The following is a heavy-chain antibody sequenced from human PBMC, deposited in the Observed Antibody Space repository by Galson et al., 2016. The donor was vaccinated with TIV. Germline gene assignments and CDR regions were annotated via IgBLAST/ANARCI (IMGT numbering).Heavy chain of an antibody. J-gene: IGHJ6*02. CDR2: ISYSGGNK. CDR3: AKAQEKYFSNLYYGMAV. CDR1: GFIFRNYN. Sequence: SLRLSCAASGFIFRNYNIHWVRQAPGKGPEWVEFISYSGGNKYYGDSVKGRFTISRDNSKDTVYLEMNSLRTEDTAMYYCAKAQEKYFSNLYYGMAVWGQGTMVTVSS. V-gene: IGHV3-30*18. D-gene: IGHD4-11*01.